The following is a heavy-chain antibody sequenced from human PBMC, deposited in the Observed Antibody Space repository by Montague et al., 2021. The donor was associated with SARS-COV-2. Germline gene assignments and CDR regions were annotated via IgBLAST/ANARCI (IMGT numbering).Heavy chain of an antibody. Sequence: SETLSLTCAVSGGSFSSYYWSWIRQPPGEGLEWIAESNHSCSSNYNPSLKSRVTMSVDTSKNKISLKLNSGTVADTAVYYCGRLAYCGADCFSGWEIFFDSWGQGTLVAVSS. J-gene: IGHJ4*02. CDR1: GGSFSSYY. D-gene: IGHD2-21*02. CDR3: GRLAYCGADCFSGWEIFFDS. V-gene: IGHV4-34*01. CDR2: SNHSCSS.